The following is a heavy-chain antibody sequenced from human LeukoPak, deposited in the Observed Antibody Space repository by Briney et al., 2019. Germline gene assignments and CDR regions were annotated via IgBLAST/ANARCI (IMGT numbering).Heavy chain of an antibody. V-gene: IGHV1-69*06. CDR1: GGTFSSYA. D-gene: IGHD6-13*01. CDR3: ARERVLQQPPYYYYGMDV. J-gene: IGHJ6*04. Sequence: SVKVSCKASGGTFSSYAISWVRQAPGQGLEWMGGIIPTFGTANYAQKFQGRVTITADKSTSTAYMELSSLRSEDTAVYYCARERVLQQPPYYYYGMDVWGKGTTVTVSS. CDR2: IIPTFGTA.